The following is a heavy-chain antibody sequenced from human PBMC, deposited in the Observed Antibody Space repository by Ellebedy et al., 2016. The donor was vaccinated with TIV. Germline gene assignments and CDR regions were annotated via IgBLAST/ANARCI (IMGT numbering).Heavy chain of an antibody. V-gene: IGHV4-61*01. J-gene: IGHJ5*02. CDR2: IHYSGTT. CDR1: GGSVSSGSFY. D-gene: IGHD6-19*01. CDR3: ARGYSSGWYNWFDP. Sequence: MPSETLSLTCSVSGGSVSSGSFYGSWIRQSPGKGLEWIGYIHYSGTTNYNPSLKSRVTISVDTSKNQFSLKLSSVTAADTAVYYCARGYSSGWYNWFDPWGQGTLVTVSS.